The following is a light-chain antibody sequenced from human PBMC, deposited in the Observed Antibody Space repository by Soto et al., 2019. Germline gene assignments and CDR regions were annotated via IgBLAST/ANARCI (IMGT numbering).Light chain of an antibody. J-gene: IGKJ2*01. CDR2: DAS. V-gene: IGKV3-11*01. CDR3: QERYNWPRNT. CDR1: QSVGTY. Sequence: EIVLTQSPATLSLSPGERATLSCRASQSVGTYLAWYQQKPGQAPRLLIYDASNRATGIPARFSGSGSGADFTLTISSLEPEDFAVYYCQERYNWPRNTFGQGTKVDIK.